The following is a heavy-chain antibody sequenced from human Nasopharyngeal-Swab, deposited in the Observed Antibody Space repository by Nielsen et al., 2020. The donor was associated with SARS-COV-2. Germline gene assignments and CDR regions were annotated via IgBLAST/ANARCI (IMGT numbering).Heavy chain of an antibody. J-gene: IGHJ4*02. D-gene: IGHD2-2*01. CDR3: ARYCSSTSADFDY. CDR2: IYYSGST. V-gene: IGHV4-31*02. Sequence: WIRQPPGKGLEWIGYIYYSGSTYYNPSLKSRVTISVDTSKNQFFLKLSSVTAADTAVYYCARYCSSTSADFDYWGQGTLVTVSS.